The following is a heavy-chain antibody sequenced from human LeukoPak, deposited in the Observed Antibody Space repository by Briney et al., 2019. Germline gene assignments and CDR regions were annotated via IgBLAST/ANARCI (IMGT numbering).Heavy chain of an antibody. CDR2: INHRGST. CDR3: ARASLGYCSSTSCYTGEYFDY. CDR1: GGSFSGYY. V-gene: IGHV4-34*01. Sequence: SETLSLTCAVYGGSFSGYYWSWIRQPPGKGLEWIGEINHRGSTNYNPSLKSRVTISVDTSKNQFSLKLSSVTAADTAVYYCARASLGYCSSTSCYTGEYFDYWGQGTLVTVSS. J-gene: IGHJ4*02. D-gene: IGHD2-2*02.